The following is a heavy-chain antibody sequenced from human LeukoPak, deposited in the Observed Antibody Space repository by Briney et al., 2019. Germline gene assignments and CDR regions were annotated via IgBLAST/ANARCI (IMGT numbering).Heavy chain of an antibody. J-gene: IGHJ4*02. CDR3: ATVQSSGWALDY. CDR1: GLTISNNW. Sequence: PGGSLRLSCADSGLTISNNWMSWVRQAPGKGLEWVANIKLDGSEKYYVDSVKGRFTISRDNAKNSLYLQMNSLRAEDTAVYYCATVQSSGWALDYWGQGTLVTVSS. CDR2: IKLDGSEK. V-gene: IGHV3-7*01. D-gene: IGHD6-19*01.